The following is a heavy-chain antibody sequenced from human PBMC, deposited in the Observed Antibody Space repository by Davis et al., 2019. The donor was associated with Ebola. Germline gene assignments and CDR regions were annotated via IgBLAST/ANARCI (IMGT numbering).Heavy chain of an antibody. CDR1: GFTFSSYW. D-gene: IGHD3-9*01. Sequence: GESLKISCAASGFTFSSYWISWVRQAPGKGLEWVANIKQDGSEKYYVDSVKGRFTISRDNAKNSLYLQMNSLRAEDTAVYYCAREYYDILTGYYKRTGYYYYYGMDVWGQGTTVTVSS. V-gene: IGHV3-7*01. CDR3: AREYYDILTGYYKRTGYYYYYGMDV. CDR2: IKQDGSEK. J-gene: IGHJ6*02.